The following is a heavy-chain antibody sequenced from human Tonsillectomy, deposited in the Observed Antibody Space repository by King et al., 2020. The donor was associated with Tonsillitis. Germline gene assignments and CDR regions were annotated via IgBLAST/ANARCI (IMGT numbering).Heavy chain of an antibody. D-gene: IGHD4-11*01. CDR3: ARVRADDYSNYNWFDS. CDR2: IDPSDSYT. CDR1: GYSFTSYW. V-gene: IGHV5-10-1*03. J-gene: IGHJ5*01. Sequence: QLVQSGAEVKKPGESLRISCKGSGYSFTSYWISWVRQMPGKGLEWMGRIDPSDSYTNYSPSFQGHVTISADKSISTAYLQWSSLKASDTAMYYCARVRADDYSNYNWFDSWRRATLVSVRS.